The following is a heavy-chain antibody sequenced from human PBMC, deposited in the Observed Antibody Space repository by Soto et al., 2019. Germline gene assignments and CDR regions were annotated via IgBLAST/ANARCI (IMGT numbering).Heavy chain of an antibody. CDR2: ISYDGSNK. CDR3: AKDIIAAAGSGYFDY. J-gene: IGHJ4*02. Sequence: QVQLVESGGGVVQPGRSLRLSCAASGFTFSSYGMHWVRQAPGKGLEWVAVISYDGSNKYYADSVKGRFTISRDNSKNTLYLQMNSLRAEDTAVYYCAKDIIAAAGSGYFDYWGQGTLVTVSS. V-gene: IGHV3-30*18. D-gene: IGHD6-13*01. CDR1: GFTFSSYG.